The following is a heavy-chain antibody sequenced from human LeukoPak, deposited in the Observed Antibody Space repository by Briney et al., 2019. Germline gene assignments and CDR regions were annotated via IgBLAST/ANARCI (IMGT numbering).Heavy chain of an antibody. CDR2: IKSKTDGGTT. CDR3: ARDGGNDAFDI. D-gene: IGHD3-3*01. J-gene: IGHJ3*02. Sequence: PGGSLRLSCAASGFTFSNAWMSWVRQAPGKGLEWVGRIKSKTDGGTTDYAAPVKGRFTISRDDSKNTLYLQMNSLKTEDTAVYYCARDGGNDAFDIWGQGTMVTVSS. CDR1: GFTFSNAW. V-gene: IGHV3-15*01.